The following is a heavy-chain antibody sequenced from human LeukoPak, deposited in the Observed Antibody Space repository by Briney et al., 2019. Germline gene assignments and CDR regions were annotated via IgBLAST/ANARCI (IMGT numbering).Heavy chain of an antibody. CDR1: GYTFTSYD. V-gene: IGHV1-18*01. J-gene: IGHJ4*02. CDR3: ARAKTQGPGYYDFWSGYYDCDY. D-gene: IGHD3-3*01. Sequence: ASVKVSCKASGYTFTSYDISWVRQAPGQGLEWMGWISAYNGNTNYAQKLQGRVTMTTDTSTSTAYMELRSLRSDDTAVYYCARAKTQGPGYYDFWSGYYDCDYWGQGTLVTVSS. CDR2: ISAYNGNT.